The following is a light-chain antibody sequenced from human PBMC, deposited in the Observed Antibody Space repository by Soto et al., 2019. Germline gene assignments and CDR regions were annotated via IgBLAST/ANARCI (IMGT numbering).Light chain of an antibody. V-gene: IGLV2-8*01. J-gene: IGLJ1*01. CDR3: SPYTVSRTYV. Sequence: QSALTQPPSASGSPGQSVTISCPGTSSDIGGSDYVSWYQQHPGKAPKLIIYEVNKRPSGAPDRFSGSKSGNTASLIVSGLQGEDEADYYCSPYTVSRTYVFGTGTKVTVL. CDR1: SSDIGGSDY. CDR2: EVN.